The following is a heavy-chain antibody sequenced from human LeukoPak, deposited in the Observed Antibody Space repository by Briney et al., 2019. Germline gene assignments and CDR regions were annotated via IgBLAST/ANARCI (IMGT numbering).Heavy chain of an antibody. CDR2: INLNGGST. V-gene: IGHV3-20*04. CDR1: GFTFDDYG. D-gene: IGHD2-2*01. J-gene: IGHJ4*02. Sequence: GGPLRLSCAASGFTFDDYGMSWVRQAPGKGLEWVSGINLNGGSTGYEDSVKGRFTISRDNAKNSLYLQMNSLRAEDTALYYCARGGVPAAPIDYWGQGTLVTVSS. CDR3: ARGGVPAAPIDY.